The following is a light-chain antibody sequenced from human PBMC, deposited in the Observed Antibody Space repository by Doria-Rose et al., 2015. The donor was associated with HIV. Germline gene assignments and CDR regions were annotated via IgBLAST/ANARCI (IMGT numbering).Light chain of an antibody. V-gene: IGKV3-20*01. CDR2: DGS. J-gene: IGKJ1*01. CDR3: HQYGTSWT. CDR1: QSFSSTH. Sequence: TQSPGTLSLSPGERATLSCRASQSFSSTHLAWYQQKPGQAPSLFIYDGSTRATGIPDSFSASGSGTDFTLTINRLEHEDLALYYCHQYGTSWTFGQGTKVEI.